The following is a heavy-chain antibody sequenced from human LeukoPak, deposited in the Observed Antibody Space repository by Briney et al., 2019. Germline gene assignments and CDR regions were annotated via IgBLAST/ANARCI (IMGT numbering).Heavy chain of an antibody. Sequence: PGGSLRLSCLTSGFTLSTNAMSWVRQAPGKGLEWISGISGSGASTYYADSVKGRFTISRDNSKNTLYLQMNSLRAEDTAVYYCARVPAAIISFVDYWGQGTLVTVSS. CDR3: ARVPAAIISFVDY. V-gene: IGHV3-23*01. D-gene: IGHD2-2*02. CDR2: ISGSGAST. J-gene: IGHJ4*02. CDR1: GFTLSTNA.